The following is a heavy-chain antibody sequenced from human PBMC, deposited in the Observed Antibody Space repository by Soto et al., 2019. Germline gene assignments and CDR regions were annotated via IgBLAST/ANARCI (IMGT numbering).Heavy chain of an antibody. J-gene: IGHJ4*02. CDR2: INHSGST. CDR1: GGSFSGYY. CDR3: ARARWAITMVRVEFDY. V-gene: IGHV4-34*01. Sequence: QVQLQQWGAGLLKPSETLSLTCAVYGGSFSGYYWSWIRQPPGKGLEWIGEINHSGSTNYNPSLKSRVTISVDTSKNQYSLKLSAVTAADTAVYYCARARWAITMVRVEFDYWGQGTLVTVSS. D-gene: IGHD3-10*01.